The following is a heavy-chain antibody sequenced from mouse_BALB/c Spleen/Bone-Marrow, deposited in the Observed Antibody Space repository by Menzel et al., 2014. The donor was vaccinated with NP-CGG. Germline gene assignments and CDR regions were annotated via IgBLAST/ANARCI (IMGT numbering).Heavy chain of an antibody. D-gene: IGHD4-1*01. V-gene: IGHV2-6-2*01. CDR1: GFSLTSYG. Sequence: VMLVESGPDLVAPSQSLSLTCTVSGFSLTSYGLHWVRQPPGEGLEWLGVIWSDGSTTYNSALKSRLSISKDNSKRQVLLKMNSLQTDDTAMYYCARSGTDYAMDYWGQGTSVTVSS. CDR2: IWSDGST. CDR3: ARSGTDYAMDY. J-gene: IGHJ4*01.